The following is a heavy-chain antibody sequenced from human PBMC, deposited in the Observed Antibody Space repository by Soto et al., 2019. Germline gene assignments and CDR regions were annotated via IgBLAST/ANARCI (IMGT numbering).Heavy chain of an antibody. D-gene: IGHD4-17*01. CDR1: GGCIKIAGYA. CDR3: ARLWVGYGAAYYFDY. V-gene: IGHV4-30-2*04. CDR2: IYHSGST. J-gene: IGHJ4*02. Sequence: GGCIKIAGYAWSWIRQPPGKGLEWIGYIYHSGSTYYNPSLKSRVTISVDTSKNQFSLKLSSVTAADTAVYYCARLWVGYGAAYYFDYWGQGTLVTVSS.